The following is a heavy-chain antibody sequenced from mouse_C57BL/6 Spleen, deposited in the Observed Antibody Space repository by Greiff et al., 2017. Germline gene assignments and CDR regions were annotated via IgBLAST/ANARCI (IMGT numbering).Heavy chain of an antibody. J-gene: IGHJ1*03. CDR2: IHPSDSDT. V-gene: IGHV1-74*01. CDR3: ARSYYYDISLYWYIDV. D-gene: IGHD1-1*01. CDR1: GYNFNSYW. Sequence: VQLQQSGAELVKPGASVKVSCTASGYNFNSYWMHWVKQRPGQGLEWIGRIHPSDSDTKYTQKFKGKATLTVDKSSSTAYMQLSSLTSEDSAVYYCARSYYYDISLYWYIDVWGRGTTVTVSS.